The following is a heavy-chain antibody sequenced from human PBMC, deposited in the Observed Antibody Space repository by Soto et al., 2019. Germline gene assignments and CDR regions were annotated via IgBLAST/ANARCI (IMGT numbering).Heavy chain of an antibody. CDR2: IIPIFGTA. Sequence: GASVKVSCKASGGTFSSYAISWVRQAPGQGLEWMGGIIPIFGTANYAQKFQGRVTITADESTSTAYMELSSLRSEDTAVYYCARGRNDGAARNPGVFDYWGQGTMVTVYS. CDR1: GGTFSSYA. D-gene: IGHD6-6*01. V-gene: IGHV1-69*13. CDR3: ARGRNDGAARNPGVFDY. J-gene: IGHJ4*02.